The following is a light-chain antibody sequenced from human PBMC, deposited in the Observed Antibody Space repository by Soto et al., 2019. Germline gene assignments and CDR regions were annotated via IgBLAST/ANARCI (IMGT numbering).Light chain of an antibody. J-gene: IGLJ1*01. CDR1: SSDVGGYNY. CDR2: DVS. Sequence: QSVLTQPRSVSGSPGQSVTISCTGSSSDVGGYNYVSRYQHHPGKAPKLMIYDVSKRPTGVPDRFSGSKSGNTASLTISGLQAEDEADYYCCSYAGASTYVFATGTKVTVL. CDR3: CSYAGASTYV. V-gene: IGLV2-11*01.